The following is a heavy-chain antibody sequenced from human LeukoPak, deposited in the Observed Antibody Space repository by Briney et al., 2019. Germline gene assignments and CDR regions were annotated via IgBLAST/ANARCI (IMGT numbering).Heavy chain of an antibody. CDR3: ARDLLVGATYW. Sequence: GGSLRLSCAASGFTFSSYSMNWVRQAPGKGLEWVSSISSSSSYIYYADSVKGRFTISRDNAKNSLYLQMNSLRAEDTAVYYCARDLLVGATYWWGQGTLVTVSS. CDR1: GFTFSSYS. D-gene: IGHD1-26*01. V-gene: IGHV3-21*01. CDR2: ISSSSSYI. J-gene: IGHJ4*02.